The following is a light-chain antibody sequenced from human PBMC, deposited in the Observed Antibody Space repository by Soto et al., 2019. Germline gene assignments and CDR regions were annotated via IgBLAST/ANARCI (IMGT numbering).Light chain of an antibody. CDR3: QQYNNWPRGT. Sequence: EIVMMQSPATLSVSPGERATLSCRASQSVSSNLAWYQQKPGQAPRLLIYGASTRATGIPARFSGSGSGTEFTLTISSLQSEDFAVYYCQQYNNWPRGTFGQGTKV. J-gene: IGKJ1*01. V-gene: IGKV3-15*01. CDR1: QSVSSN. CDR2: GAS.